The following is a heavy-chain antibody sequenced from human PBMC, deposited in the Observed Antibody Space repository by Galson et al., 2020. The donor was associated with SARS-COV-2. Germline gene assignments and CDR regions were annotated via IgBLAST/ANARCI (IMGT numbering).Heavy chain of an antibody. V-gene: IGHV3-30*04. Sequence: GGSLRLSRTASGFPFSSYAMHWVRQAPGKGLEWVAVISSDGSNKYYADSVKGRFTISRDNSKNTLYLQMNSLIAEDTAVYYFAREDILRYPEGFDPWGHGTLVTVSS. CDR2: ISSDGSNK. CDR1: GFPFSSYA. D-gene: IGHD3-9*01. J-gene: IGHJ5*02. CDR3: AREDILRYPEGFDP.